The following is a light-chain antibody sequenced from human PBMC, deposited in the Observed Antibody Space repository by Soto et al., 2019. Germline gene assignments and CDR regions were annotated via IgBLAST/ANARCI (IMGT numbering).Light chain of an antibody. V-gene: IGLV2-11*01. CDR2: DVS. CDR1: SSDVGDYNS. Sequence: QSVLTQPRSVSGSPGKSVTISCTGTSSDVGDYNSVSWYQQHPGKAPKLMIYDVSKRPSGVPDRFSGSKSGNTASLTISGLQAEDEADYYCCSYAGTYTYVFGTGTKVTVL. J-gene: IGLJ1*01. CDR3: CSYAGTYTYV.